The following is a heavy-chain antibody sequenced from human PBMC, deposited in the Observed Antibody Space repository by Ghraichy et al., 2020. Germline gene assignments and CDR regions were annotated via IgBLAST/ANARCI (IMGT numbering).Heavy chain of an antibody. D-gene: IGHD3-10*01. CDR2: IYYSGST. V-gene: IGHV4-59*01. CDR1: GGSISSYY. CDR3: ARHHWGDFDY. J-gene: IGHJ4*02. Sequence: SETLSLTCTVSGGSISSYYWSWIRQPPGKGLEWIGYIYYSGSTNYNPSLKSRVTISVDTSKNQFSLKLSSVTAADTAVYYCARHHWGDFDYWGQGTLVTVSS.